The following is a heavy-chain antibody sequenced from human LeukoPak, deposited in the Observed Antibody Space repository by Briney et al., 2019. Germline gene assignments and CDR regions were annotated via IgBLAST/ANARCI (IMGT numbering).Heavy chain of an antibody. CDR3: AKEDVGAAPDY. CDR2: DGAGGGGP. D-gene: IGHD2-15*01. J-gene: IGHJ4*02. CDR1: GFTFSSYG. Sequence: PGGSLRLSRAASGFTFSSYGMSWIRQAPGKGLEWVSADGAGGGGPYYADSVNGRFTMSRDNSENMLYLQMDSLRVEDTAVYYCAKEDVGAAPDYWGQGTLVTVSS. V-gene: IGHV3-23*01.